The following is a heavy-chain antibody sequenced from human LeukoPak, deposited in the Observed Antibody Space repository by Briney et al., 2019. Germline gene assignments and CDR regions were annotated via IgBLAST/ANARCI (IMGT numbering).Heavy chain of an antibody. J-gene: IGHJ5*02. CDR3: ARQNPLIWFDP. CDR1: GGSISGSSYY. Sequence: SETPSLTCTVSGGSISGSSYYWGWIRLPPGKGLEWIGRIYYTGRTYYHPSLKSRVTISVDTSKNQFSLNLTSATAADTAVYYCARQNPLIWFDPWGQGTLVTVSS. CDR2: IYYTGRT. V-gene: IGHV4-39*01.